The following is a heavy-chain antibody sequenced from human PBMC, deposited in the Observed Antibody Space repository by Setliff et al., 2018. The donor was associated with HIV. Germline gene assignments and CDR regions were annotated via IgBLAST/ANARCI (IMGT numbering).Heavy chain of an antibody. V-gene: IGHV5-51*01. CDR1: GYSFTNYW. CDR2: IYPGDSDI. Sequence: GESLKISCKGSGYSFTNYWIGWVRQMPGKGLEWMGIIYPGDSDIIYSPSFQGQVTISADKSITTAYLQWSSLKASDTAMYYCARIVMARGVMGWFDPWGQGTLVTV. D-gene: IGHD3-10*01. CDR3: ARIVMARGVMGWFDP. J-gene: IGHJ5*02.